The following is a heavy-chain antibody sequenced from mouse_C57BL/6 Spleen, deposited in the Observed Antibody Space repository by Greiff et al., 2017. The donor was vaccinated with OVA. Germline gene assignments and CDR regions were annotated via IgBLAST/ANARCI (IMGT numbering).Heavy chain of an antibody. CDR3: ARSDLAWFAY. CDR2: IYPSDSET. CDR1: GYTFTSYW. V-gene: IGHV1-61*01. J-gene: IGHJ3*01. Sequence: QVQLKQPGAELVRPGSSVKLSCKASGYTFTSYWMDWVKQRPGQGLEWIGNIYPSDSETHYNQKFKDKATLTVDKSSSTAYMQLSSLTSEDSAVYYCARSDLAWFAYWGQGTLVTVSA.